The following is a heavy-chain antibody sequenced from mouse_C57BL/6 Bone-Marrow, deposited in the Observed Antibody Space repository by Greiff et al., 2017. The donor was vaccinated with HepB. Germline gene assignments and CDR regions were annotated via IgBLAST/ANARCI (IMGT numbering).Heavy chain of an antibody. CDR2: IYPGSGST. CDR3: ARDGMDY. V-gene: IGHV1-55*01. J-gene: IGHJ4*01. CDR1: GYTFTSYW. Sequence: VQLQQPGAELVKPGASVKLSCKASGYTFTSYWMHWVKQRPGQGLEWIGDIYPGSGSTNYNEKFKSKATLTVDTSSSTAYMQLSSLTSEDSAVYYCARDGMDYWGQGTSVTVSS.